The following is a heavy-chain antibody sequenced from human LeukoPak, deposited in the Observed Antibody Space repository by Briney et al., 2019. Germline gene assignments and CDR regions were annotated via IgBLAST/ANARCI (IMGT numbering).Heavy chain of an antibody. Sequence: PSETLSLTCTVSGGSISSSSYYWGWIRQPPGKGLEWIGSIYYSGSTYYNPSLKSRVTISVDTSKNQFSLKLSSVTAADTAVYYCVRGFVVVPAAADAFDIWGQGTMVTVSS. J-gene: IGHJ3*02. V-gene: IGHV4-39*07. CDR1: GGSISSSSYY. CDR2: IYYSGST. D-gene: IGHD2-2*01. CDR3: VRGFVVVPAAADAFDI.